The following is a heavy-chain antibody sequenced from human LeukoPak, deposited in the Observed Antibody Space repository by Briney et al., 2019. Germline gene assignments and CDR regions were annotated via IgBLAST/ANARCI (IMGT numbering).Heavy chain of an antibody. CDR2: IYHSGRT. J-gene: IGHJ4*02. V-gene: IGHV4-4*02. CDR1: GGSISSSNW. D-gene: IGHD2-15*01. CDR3: AGGIVTSGGADY. Sequence: SETLSLTCAVSGGSISSSNWWSWVRQPPGKGLEWIGEIYHSGRTNYNPSLKSRVTISVDKSKNQFSLKLSSVTAADTAVYYCAGGIVTSGGADYWGQGTLVTVSS.